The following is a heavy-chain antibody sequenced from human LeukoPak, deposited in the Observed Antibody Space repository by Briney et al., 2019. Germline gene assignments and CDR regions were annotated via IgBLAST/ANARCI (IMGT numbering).Heavy chain of an antibody. D-gene: IGHD2-21*02. CDR1: GFNFANHA. J-gene: IGHJ4*02. CDR3: VREDTPATANY. CDR2: ISGGGDIT. Sequence: GSLRLSCAASGFNFANHAMSWVRQTAGKGLEWVSAISGGGDITYYADSVKGRFTISRDNSKDTLFLQMHSLGPGDTAVYYCVREDTPATANYWGQGTLVTISS. V-gene: IGHV3-23*01.